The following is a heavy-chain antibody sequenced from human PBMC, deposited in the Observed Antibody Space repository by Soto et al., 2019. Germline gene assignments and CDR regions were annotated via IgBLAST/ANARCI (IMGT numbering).Heavy chain of an antibody. CDR3: ARGGGSGYAY. V-gene: IGHV4-31*03. D-gene: IGHD3-22*01. J-gene: IGHJ4*02. CDR2: IYYSGST. CDR1: GGSISSGGYY. Sequence: PSETLSLTCTVSGGSISSGGYYWSWIRQHPGKGLEWIGYIYYSGSTYYNPSLKSRVTISVDTSKNQFSLKLSFFSFPATAVYYCARGGGSGYAYWGQGTRVTVS.